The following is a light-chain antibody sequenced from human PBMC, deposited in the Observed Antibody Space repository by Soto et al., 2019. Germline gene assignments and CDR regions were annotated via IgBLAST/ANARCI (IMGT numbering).Light chain of an antibody. CDR2: DAS. Sequence: EIVMTQSPATLSVSPRERATLSCRASQSVSTRSLAWYQQKPGQAPRLLIYDASNRATGIPVRFSGSGSGTDYTLTITNLEPEDFAIYYCQQRSNWPWTFGQGTKVDIK. J-gene: IGKJ1*01. CDR1: QSVSTRS. CDR3: QQRSNWPWT. V-gene: IGKV3D-20*02.